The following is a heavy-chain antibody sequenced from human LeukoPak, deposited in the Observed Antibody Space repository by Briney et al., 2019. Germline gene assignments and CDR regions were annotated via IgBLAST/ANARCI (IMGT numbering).Heavy chain of an antibody. CDR1: GFTVSSSY. Sequence: PGGSLRLSCAAYGFTVSSSYMSWVRQAPGKGLEWVSVIYSGGSTYYADSVKGRFTISRHNSKNPLYLQMNSLRAEDTTVYYCARSIVVVPAAMDPYGMDVWGQGTTVTVSS. CDR2: IYSGGST. V-gene: IGHV3-53*04. J-gene: IGHJ6*02. CDR3: ARSIVVVPAAMDPYGMDV. D-gene: IGHD2-2*01.